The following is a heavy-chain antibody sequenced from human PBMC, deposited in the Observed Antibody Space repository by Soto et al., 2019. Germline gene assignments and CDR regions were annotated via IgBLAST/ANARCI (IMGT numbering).Heavy chain of an antibody. CDR2: ISGSGGST. V-gene: IGHV3-23*01. J-gene: IGHJ2*01. CDR3: AKWGGEYCSGGSCYRTVHYWYFDL. D-gene: IGHD2-15*01. Sequence: GGSLRLSCAASGFTFSSYAMSWVRQAPGKGLEWVSAISGSGGSTYYADSVKGRFTISRDNSKNTLYLQMNSLRAEDTAVYYCAKWGGEYCSGGSCYRTVHYWYFDLWGRGTLVTVSS. CDR1: GFTFSSYA.